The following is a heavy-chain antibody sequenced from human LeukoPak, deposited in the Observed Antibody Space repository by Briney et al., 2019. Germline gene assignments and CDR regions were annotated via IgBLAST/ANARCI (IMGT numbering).Heavy chain of an antibody. CDR3: ARVEAAAGTP. Sequence: SQTLSLTCAISGDSVSSNSAAWNCIRQSPSIGLERLERTYNRYNGYNEYAVSVKGRITTNPAPSKNQCTLQLNAVTPEDAAVDYCARVEAAAGTPWGQGTLVTVSS. V-gene: IGHV6-1*01. CDR1: GDSVSSNSAA. J-gene: IGHJ5*02. CDR2: TYNRYNGYN. D-gene: IGHD6-13*01.